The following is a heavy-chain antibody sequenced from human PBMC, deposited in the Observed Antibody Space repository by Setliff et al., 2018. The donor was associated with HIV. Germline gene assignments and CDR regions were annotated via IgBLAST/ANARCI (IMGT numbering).Heavy chain of an antibody. CDR3: ARQPLYNDYDRRSYYFDY. J-gene: IGHJ4*02. V-gene: IGHV4-39*01. D-gene: IGHD5-12*01. CDR1: GGSISSSSHY. CDR2: IYYSGGT. Sequence: SETLSLTCTVSGGSISSSSHYWGWIRQPPGKGLEWIGSIYYSGGTYYNPSLNSRFTISVDTSKNQFSLKLRSVTAADTAVYYCARQPLYNDYDRRSYYFDYWGQGSLVTVSS.